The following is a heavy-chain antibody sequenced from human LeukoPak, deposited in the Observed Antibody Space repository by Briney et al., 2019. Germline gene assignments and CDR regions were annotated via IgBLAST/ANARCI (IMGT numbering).Heavy chain of an antibody. CDR3: ARSTGYYGSGSWWFDP. J-gene: IGHJ5*02. CDR2: ISAYNGNT. V-gene: IGHV1-18*01. Sequence: GASVKVSCKASGGTFSSYAISWVRQAPGQGLEWMGWISAYNGNTNYAQKLQGRVPMTTDTSTSTAYMELRSLRSDDTAVYYCARSTGYYGSGSWWFDPWGQGTLVTVSS. CDR1: GGTFSSYA. D-gene: IGHD3-10*01.